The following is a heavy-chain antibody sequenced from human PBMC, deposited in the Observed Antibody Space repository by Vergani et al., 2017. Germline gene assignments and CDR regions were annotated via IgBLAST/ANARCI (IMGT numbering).Heavy chain of an antibody. D-gene: IGHD2-2*01. CDR2: INWNGGST. J-gene: IGHJ3*02. CDR3: KRSRDQLLTDDAMDI. Sequence: EVQLVESGGGVVRPGGSLRLSCAASGFTFDDYGMSWVRQAPGKGLEWVSGINWNGGSTDYADSVKGRITISRDNAKHFLYLQMNRLSAEDTARYHCKRSRDQLLTDDAMDIWGQGTMVTVSS. V-gene: IGHV3-20*01. CDR1: GFTFDDYG.